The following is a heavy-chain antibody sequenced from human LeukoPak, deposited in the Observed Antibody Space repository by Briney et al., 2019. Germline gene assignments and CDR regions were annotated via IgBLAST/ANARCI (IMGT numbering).Heavy chain of an antibody. Sequence: GGTLRLSCSASGFTFSNYAMNWVRQAPGKGLEWVSAIGGSGGSSYYADSVKGRVTISRDNSKNTLYLQMNSLRAEDTAVYYCARKARYYYGSGDYWGQGTLVTVSS. CDR3: ARKARYYYGSGDY. CDR1: GFTFSNYA. CDR2: IGGSGGSS. V-gene: IGHV3-23*01. J-gene: IGHJ4*02. D-gene: IGHD3-10*01.